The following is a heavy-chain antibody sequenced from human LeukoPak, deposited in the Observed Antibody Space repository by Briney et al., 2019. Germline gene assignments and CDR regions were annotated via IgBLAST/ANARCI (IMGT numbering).Heavy chain of an antibody. Sequence: SETLSLTCTVSGGSISRSTYYWVWIRQPPGKGLEWIGSIYYNGRTYNNSSLKSRATISVDTSKNQFSLNLSSVTAADTAVHYCARSRDGYNLFDYWGQGTLVTVSS. V-gene: IGHV4-39*01. D-gene: IGHD5-24*01. CDR2: IYYNGRT. CDR3: ARSRDGYNLFDY. J-gene: IGHJ4*02. CDR1: GGSISRSTYY.